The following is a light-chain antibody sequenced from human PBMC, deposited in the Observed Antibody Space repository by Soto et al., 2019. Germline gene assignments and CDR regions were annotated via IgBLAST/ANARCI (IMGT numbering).Light chain of an antibody. CDR2: DDN. J-gene: IGLJ3*02. CDR1: YSNIGKNY. Sequence: QSVLTQPPSVSAAPGQNVTISCSGTYSNIGKNYVSWYQHLPGTAPKLLIYDDNKRPSGIPDRFSGSRSGTSATLDITGLPTGDEADYYCGTWDSTLSVGVFGGGTQLTV. V-gene: IGLV1-51*01. CDR3: GTWDSTLSVGV.